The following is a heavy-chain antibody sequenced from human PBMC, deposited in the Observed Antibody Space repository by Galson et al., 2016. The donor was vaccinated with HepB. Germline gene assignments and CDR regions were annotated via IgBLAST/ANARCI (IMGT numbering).Heavy chain of an antibody. CDR1: GFSFSSHA. J-gene: IGHJ6*04. CDR2: ISGSGGTT. Sequence: SLRLSCAASGFSFSSHAMTWVRQAPGKGLVWVSGISGSGGTTSYADSVRGRFSISRDNSKNTLYLQMNSLRAEDTALYYCARDPRNWGHGSYYGMDGWGKGTPVIVSS. V-gene: IGHV3-23*01. CDR3: ARDPRNWGHGSYYGMDG. D-gene: IGHD7-27*01.